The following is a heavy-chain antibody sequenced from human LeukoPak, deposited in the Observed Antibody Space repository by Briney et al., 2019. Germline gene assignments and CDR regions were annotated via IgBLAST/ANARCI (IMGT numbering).Heavy chain of an antibody. CDR3: ARDRGNYFDY. CDR1: APSMGSYD. D-gene: IGHD6-13*01. Sequence: SHTPSLTRTLSAPSMGSYDSSCIRPPPGKGLEWIGYISYSGTTNYNPSLKSPVTISVAPSQNHFSLKLRSVTAPDTAVYYCARDRGNYFDYWGQGTLVTVFS. V-gene: IGHV4-59*01. J-gene: IGHJ4*02. CDR2: ISYSGTT.